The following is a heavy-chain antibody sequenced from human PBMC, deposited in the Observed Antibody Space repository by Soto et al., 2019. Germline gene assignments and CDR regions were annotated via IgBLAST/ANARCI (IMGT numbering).Heavy chain of an antibody. CDR2: IYSGGST. D-gene: IGHD4-17*01. J-gene: IGHJ4*02. V-gene: IGHV3-66*01. CDR3: APHHCGGYQCCDY. Sequence: GGSLRLSCAASGFTVSSNYMSWVRQAPGKGLEWVAVIYSGGSTDYADSVRGRFTISRDNSKNTLYLQMNSMRAEDTAVYYCAPHHCGGYQCCDYWGQGLVVTVA. CDR1: GFTVSSNY.